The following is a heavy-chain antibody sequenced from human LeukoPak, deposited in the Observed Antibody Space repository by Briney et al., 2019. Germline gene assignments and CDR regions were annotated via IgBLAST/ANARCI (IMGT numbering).Heavy chain of an antibody. Sequence: GGSLRLSCAASGFTFISNYMTWIRQAPGKGLEWVAVVYSGGDTYYSDSVKGRFTISRANSKNTLYLQMHSLRPEATALYYCATKSPHCDGYTYGYCAYWGQGTLVTVSS. J-gene: IGHJ4*02. V-gene: IGHV3-53*01. CDR2: VYSGGDT. CDR1: GFTFISNY. D-gene: IGHD5-18*01. CDR3: ATKSPHCDGYTYGYCAY.